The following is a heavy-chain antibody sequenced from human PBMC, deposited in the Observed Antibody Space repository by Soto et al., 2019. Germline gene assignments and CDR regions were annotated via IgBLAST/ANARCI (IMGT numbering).Heavy chain of an antibody. D-gene: IGHD6-19*01. J-gene: IGHJ3*01. CDR3: ASSSGTYGDDAFDV. CDR2: IYYNGST. CDR1: GGSISSYY. V-gene: IGHV4-59*12. Sequence: SETLSLTCTVSGGSISSYYWSWIRQPPGKGLEWIGYIYYNGSTNYKSDLKSRVTISINSSKNQFSLILRSVTAADTAVYYCASSSGTYGDDAFDVWGQGTLVTVSS.